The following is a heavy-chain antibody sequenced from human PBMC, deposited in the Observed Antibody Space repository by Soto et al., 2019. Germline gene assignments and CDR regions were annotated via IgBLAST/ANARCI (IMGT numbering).Heavy chain of an antibody. V-gene: IGHV4-59*01. D-gene: IGHD5-12*01. CDR1: GGSISSYY. Sequence: SETLSLTCTVSGGSISSYYWSWIRQPPGKGLEWIGYIYYSGSTNYNPSLKSRVTISVDTSKNQFSLKLSSVTAADTAVYYCARPRYSGYDSPFDYWGQGTLVTVSS. CDR3: ARPRYSGYDSPFDY. CDR2: IYYSGST. J-gene: IGHJ4*02.